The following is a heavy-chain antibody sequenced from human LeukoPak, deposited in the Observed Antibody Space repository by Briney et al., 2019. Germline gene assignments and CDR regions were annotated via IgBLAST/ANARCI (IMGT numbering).Heavy chain of an antibody. CDR2: TYYRSKWYN. Sequence: SQTLSLTCAISGDSVSSNSAAWNWIRQSPSRGLEWLGRTYYRSKWYNDYAVSVKSRITINPDTSKNQFSLQLNSVTPEDTAVYYCARGQPRDDPRLSLFDSWGQGTLVTVSS. CDR1: GDSVSSNSAA. V-gene: IGHV6-1*01. CDR3: ARGQPRDDPRLSLFDS. D-gene: IGHD2-21*01. J-gene: IGHJ4*02.